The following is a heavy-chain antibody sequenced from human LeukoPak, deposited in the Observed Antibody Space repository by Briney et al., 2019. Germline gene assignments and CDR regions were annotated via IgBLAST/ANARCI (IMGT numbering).Heavy chain of an antibody. V-gene: IGHV4-31*03. CDR1: GGSISSGGYY. J-gene: IGHJ4*02. Sequence: SETLSLTCTVSGGSISSGGYYWSWIRQHPGKGLEWIGYIYYSGSTYYHPSLKSRVTISVDTSKNQFSLKLSSVTAADTAVYYCARDHASGDYFDYWGQGTLVTVSS. CDR3: ARDHASGDYFDY. CDR2: IYYSGST.